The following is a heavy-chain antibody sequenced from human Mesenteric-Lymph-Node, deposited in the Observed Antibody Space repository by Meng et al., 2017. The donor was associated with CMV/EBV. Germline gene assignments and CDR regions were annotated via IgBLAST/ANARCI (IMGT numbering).Heavy chain of an antibody. D-gene: IGHD1-1*01. V-gene: IGHV4-39*01. CDR3: ARLGTTVFDY. CDR1: GGSISSTSYY. CDR2: IFYSGST. J-gene: IGHJ4*02. Sequence: GSLRLSCTVSGGSISSTSYYWGWIRQPPGRGLEWIGNIFYSGSTYYNPSLKSRVTVSVDTSKNQFSLKVYSVTAADTAVYYCARLGTTVFDYWGQGTLVTVSS.